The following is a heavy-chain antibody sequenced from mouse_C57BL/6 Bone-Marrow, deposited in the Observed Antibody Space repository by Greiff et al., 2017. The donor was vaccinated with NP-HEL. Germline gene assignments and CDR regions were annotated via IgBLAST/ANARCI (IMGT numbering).Heavy chain of an antibody. D-gene: IGHD1-1*01. CDR1: GYTFTSYW. V-gene: IGHV1-59*01. CDR3: ARRDYGSSFDYFDY. Sequence: VQLQQPGAELVRPGTSVKLSCKASGYTFTSYWMHWVKQRPGQGLEWIGVIDPSDSYTTYNQKFKGKATLTVDTSSSTAYMQLSSLTSEYSAVYYCARRDYGSSFDYFDYWGQGTTLTVSS. CDR2: IDPSDSYT. J-gene: IGHJ2*01.